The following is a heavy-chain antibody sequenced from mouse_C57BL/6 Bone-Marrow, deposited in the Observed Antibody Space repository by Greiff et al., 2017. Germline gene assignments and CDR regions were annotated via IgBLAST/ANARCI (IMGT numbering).Heavy chain of an antibody. CDR2: IRNKANGYTT. J-gene: IGHJ2*01. CDR3: AKWGEGPCDY. Sequence: EVKLVESGGGLVQPGGSLSLSCAASGFSFTDSYMSWVRQPPGKALEWLGVIRNKANGYTTEYSASVKGRFTISRDNSQSILYLQMNALRAEDSATYYCAKWGEGPCDYWGQGTTRTVSS. CDR1: GFSFTDSY. V-gene: IGHV7-3*01.